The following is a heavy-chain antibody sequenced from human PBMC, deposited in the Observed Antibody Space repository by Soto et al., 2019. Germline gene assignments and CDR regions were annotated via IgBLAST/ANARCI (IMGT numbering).Heavy chain of an antibody. CDR1: GGTFSSYA. CDR2: IIPIFGTA. D-gene: IGHD3-9*01. Sequence: QVQLVQSGAEVKKPGSSVKVSCKASGGTFSSYAISWVRQAPGQGLEWMGGIIPIFGTANYAQKFQGRVTITADEYTSTAYMELSSLRSEDTAVYYCARDPSRYFDWLSPPGGWFDPWGQGTLVTVSS. V-gene: IGHV1-69*12. J-gene: IGHJ5*02. CDR3: ARDPSRYFDWLSPPGGWFDP.